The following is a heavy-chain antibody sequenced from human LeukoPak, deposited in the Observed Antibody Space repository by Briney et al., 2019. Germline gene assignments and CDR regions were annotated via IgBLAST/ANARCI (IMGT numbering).Heavy chain of an antibody. V-gene: IGHV3-66*04. CDR2: IYSGGST. J-gene: IGHJ4*02. CDR1: GFTVSSNY. D-gene: IGHD2-2*01. Sequence: TGGSLRLSCAASGFTVSSNYMSWVRQAPGKGLEWVSVIYSGGSTYYADSVKGRFTISRDNAKNSLFLQMNSLRAEDTAVYDCARLPAYCSSTSCYYDYWGQGTLVTVSS. CDR3: ARLPAYCSSTSCYYDY.